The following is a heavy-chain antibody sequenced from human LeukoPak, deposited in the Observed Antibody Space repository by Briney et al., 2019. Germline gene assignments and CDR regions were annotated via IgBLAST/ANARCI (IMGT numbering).Heavy chain of an antibody. CDR1: GFTFSSYA. CDR2: ISFDGSNT. D-gene: IGHD6-13*01. Sequence: GRSLRLSCEASGFTFSSYATYWVRQAPGKGQEWVAAISFDGSNTYYADSVKGRFTISRDNSKNTLYLQMNSLNSEDTAVYYCAKDRGAYSSPRTALDYWGQGTLVTISS. J-gene: IGHJ4*02. V-gene: IGHV3-30*01. CDR3: AKDRGAYSSPRTALDY.